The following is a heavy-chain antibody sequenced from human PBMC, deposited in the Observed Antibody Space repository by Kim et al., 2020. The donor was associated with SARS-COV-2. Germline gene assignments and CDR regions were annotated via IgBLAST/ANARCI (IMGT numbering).Heavy chain of an antibody. J-gene: IGHJ4*02. CDR3: AGGGLWEDFDY. V-gene: IGHV3-48*04. CDR2: I. Sequence: IVYADSVKGRFTISRDNAKNSLYLQMRSLRAEVTAVYYCAGGGLWEDFDYWGQGTLVTVSS. D-gene: IGHD1-26*01.